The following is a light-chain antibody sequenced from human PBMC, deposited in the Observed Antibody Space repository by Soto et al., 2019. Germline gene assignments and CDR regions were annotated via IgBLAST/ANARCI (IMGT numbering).Light chain of an antibody. CDR2: DAS. J-gene: IGKJ1*01. V-gene: IGKV1-17*01. Sequence: DIQMTQSPSSLSASVGDRVTITCRASQGIRNDLGWYQQKPGKAPKLLIYDASSLESGVPSRFSGSGSGTDFTLSITSLQPDDFATYYCHQYHSYSWTFGQGTKVDIK. CDR3: HQYHSYSWT. CDR1: QGIRND.